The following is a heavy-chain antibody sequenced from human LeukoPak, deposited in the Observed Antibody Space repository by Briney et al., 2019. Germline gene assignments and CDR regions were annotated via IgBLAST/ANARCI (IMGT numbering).Heavy chain of an antibody. D-gene: IGHD3-10*02. CDR2: INPSGGST. CDR3: ARGPHRRTYDRDNWFDP. Sequence: PGGSLRLSCAASGFTFSSYGMHWVRQAPGQGLEWMGIINPSGGSTSCGQKFQGRVTMTRDMSTSTFYMELSSLRFEDTAVYCCARGPHRRTYDRDNWFDPWGEGTLVTVSS. J-gene: IGHJ5*02. V-gene: IGHV1-46*01. CDR1: GFTFSSYG.